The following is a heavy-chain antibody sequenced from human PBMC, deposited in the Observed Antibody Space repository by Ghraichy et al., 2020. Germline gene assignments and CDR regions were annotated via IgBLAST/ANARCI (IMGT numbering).Heavy chain of an antibody. J-gene: IGHJ3*01. CDR2: LGADGRST. CDR3: AKEGGRLGEGAFDV. CDR1: EFTFDGYP. Sequence: SCAVSEFTFDGYPMTWVRQAPGKGLEWVSTLGADGRSTFYADSVKGRFTISRDKSKRTMYLQMSSLRADDTAVYYCAKEGGRLGEGAFDVWGQGTKVTVSS. D-gene: IGHD3-10*01. V-gene: IGHV3-23*01.